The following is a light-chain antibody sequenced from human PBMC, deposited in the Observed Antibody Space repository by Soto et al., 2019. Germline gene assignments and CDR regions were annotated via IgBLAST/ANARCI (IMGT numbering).Light chain of an antibody. V-gene: IGLV2-11*01. CDR1: SSDIGRYNF. Sequence: QSVLTQPRSVSGSPGQPVTISCTGTSSDIGRYNFVSWYQQHPGKAPHLLIFDVTKRPSRVPDRFSGSRSGNTASLTISGLQADDEADFYCCSYAGTYTYVFGTGTKVTVL. J-gene: IGLJ1*01. CDR2: DVT. CDR3: CSYAGTYTYV.